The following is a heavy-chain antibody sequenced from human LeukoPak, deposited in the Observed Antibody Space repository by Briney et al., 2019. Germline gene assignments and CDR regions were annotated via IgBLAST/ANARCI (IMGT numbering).Heavy chain of an antibody. CDR2: IYSGGST. J-gene: IGHJ4*02. V-gene: IGHV3-53*01. CDR1: GFTVSSNY. Sequence: GGSLRLTCAASGFTVSSNYMSWVRQAPGKGLEWVSVIYSGGSTYYADSVKGRFTISRDNAKNSLYLQMNSLRAEDTAVYYCARALWRTVVTAFGYWGQGTLVTVSS. D-gene: IGHD4-23*01. CDR3: ARALWRTVVTAFGY.